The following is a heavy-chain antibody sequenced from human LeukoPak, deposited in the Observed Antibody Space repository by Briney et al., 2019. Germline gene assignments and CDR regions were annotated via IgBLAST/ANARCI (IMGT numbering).Heavy chain of an antibody. D-gene: IGHD3-16*01. CDR2: ISGSGGST. J-gene: IGHJ4*02. CDR1: GFTFSSYG. CDR3: AIGVVTFAY. V-gene: IGHV3-23*01. Sequence: GRSLRLSCAASGFTFSSYGMHWVRQAPGKGLEWVSAISGSGGSTYYADSVKGRFTISGDNSKNTLYLQMNSLRAEDTAVYYCAIGVVTFAYWGQGTLVTVSS.